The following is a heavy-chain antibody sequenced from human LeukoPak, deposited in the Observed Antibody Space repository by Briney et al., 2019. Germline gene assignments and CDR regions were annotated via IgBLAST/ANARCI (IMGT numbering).Heavy chain of an antibody. V-gene: IGHV3-23*01. J-gene: IGHJ4*02. CDR3: AKAYGSGSYYHFDY. CDR2: ISGSGGST. D-gene: IGHD3-10*01. Sequence: PGGSLRLSCAASGFTVSSNYMSWVRQAPGKGLEWVSHISGSGGSTYYADSVKGRFTISRDNSKNTLYLQMNSLRAEDTAVYYCAKAYGSGSYYHFDYWGQGTLVTVSS. CDR1: GFTVSSNY.